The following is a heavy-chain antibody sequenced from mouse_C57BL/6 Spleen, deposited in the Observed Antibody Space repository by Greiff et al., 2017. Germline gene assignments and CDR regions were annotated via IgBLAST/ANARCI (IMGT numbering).Heavy chain of an antibody. J-gene: IGHJ2*01. CDR2: IYPNSGST. D-gene: IGHD2-2*01. V-gene: IGHV1-64*01. Sequence: QVQLQQPGAELVKPGASVKLSCKASGYTFTSYWMHWVKQRPGQGLEWIGMIYPNSGSTNYNEKFKSKATLTVDKSSSTAYMQLSSLASEDSAVYYCATMVTYFDYWGQGTTLTVSS. CDR3: ATMVTYFDY. CDR1: GYTFTSYW.